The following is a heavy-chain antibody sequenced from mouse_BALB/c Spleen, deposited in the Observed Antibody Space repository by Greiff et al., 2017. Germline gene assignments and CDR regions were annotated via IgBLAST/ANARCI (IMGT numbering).Heavy chain of an antibody. J-gene: IGHJ4*01. CDR3: ARPYYYGSSYVYAMDY. Sequence: EVQLVESGAELVKPGASVKLSCTASGFNIKDTYMHWVKQRPEQGLEWVGRIDPANGNTKYDPKFQGKATITADTSSNTAYLQLSSLTSEDTAVYYCARPYYYGSSYVYAMDYWGQGTSVTVSS. CDR1: GFNIKDTY. CDR2: IDPANGNT. D-gene: IGHD1-1*01. V-gene: IGHV14-3*02.